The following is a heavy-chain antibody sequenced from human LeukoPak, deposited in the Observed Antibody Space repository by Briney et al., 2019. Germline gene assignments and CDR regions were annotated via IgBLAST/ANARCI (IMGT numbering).Heavy chain of an antibody. CDR2: INPNSGGT. J-gene: IGHJ4*02. CDR1: GYTFTGYY. Sequence: ASAKVSCKASGYTFTGYYMHWVRQAPGQGLEWMGWINPNSGGTNYAQKFQGRVTMTRDTSISTAYMELSRLRSDDTAVYYCARAEQWLVPHFDYWGQGTLVTVSS. V-gene: IGHV1-2*02. CDR3: ARAEQWLVPHFDY. D-gene: IGHD6-19*01.